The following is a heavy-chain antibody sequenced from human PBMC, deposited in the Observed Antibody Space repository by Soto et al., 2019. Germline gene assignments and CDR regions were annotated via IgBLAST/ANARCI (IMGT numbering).Heavy chain of an antibody. J-gene: IGHJ4*02. CDR2: IYWDDDK. Sequence: QITLKESGPTLVKPTQTLTLTCTFSGFSLSTSGVGVGWIRQPPGKALEWLALIYWDDDKRYSPSLKSRLTLTKDTSKNQVVLTMTNMDPVDTATYYCARQVRGVNISPFDYWGQGTLVTVSS. D-gene: IGHD3-10*01. CDR1: GFSLSTSGVG. CDR3: ARQVRGVNISPFDY. V-gene: IGHV2-5*02.